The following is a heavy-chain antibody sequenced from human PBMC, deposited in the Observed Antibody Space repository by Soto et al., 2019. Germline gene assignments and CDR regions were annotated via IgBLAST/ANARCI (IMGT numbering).Heavy chain of an antibody. CDR1: GGSFSGYY. V-gene: IGHV4-34*01. D-gene: IGHD5-12*01. CDR3: ARDRWLRRLYYFDY. J-gene: IGHJ4*02. Sequence: QVQLQQWGAGLLKPSETLSLTCAVYGGSFSGYYWSWIRQPPGKGLEWIGEINHSGSTNYNPSLKSRVTISVDTSKNQFSLKLSSVTAADAAVYYCARDRWLRRLYYFDYWGQGTLVTVSS. CDR2: INHSGST.